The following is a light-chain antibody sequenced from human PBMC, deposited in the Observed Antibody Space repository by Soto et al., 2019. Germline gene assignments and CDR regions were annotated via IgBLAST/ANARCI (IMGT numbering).Light chain of an antibody. CDR3: AAWDDSLNGVV. V-gene: IGLV2-8*01. Sequence: QSALTQPPSASGSPGQSVTISCTGTSSDVGGCKFVSWYQQYPGKAPKLIIYEVSKRPSGVPDRFSGFKSGNTASLTVSGLRTEDEADYSCAAWDDSLNGVVFGGGTKLTVL. CDR1: SSDVGGCKF. CDR2: EVS. J-gene: IGLJ2*01.